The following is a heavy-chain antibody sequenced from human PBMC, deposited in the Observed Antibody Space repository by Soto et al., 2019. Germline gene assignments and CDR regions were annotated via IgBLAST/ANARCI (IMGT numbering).Heavy chain of an antibody. Sequence: QVQLVQSGAEVKKPGSSVKVSCKASEGTFSSYAISWVRQAPGQGLEWMGGIIPIFGTANYAQKFQGRVTITADESTSTAYMELSSLRSEDTAVYYCARGGGVQLYYYYYGMDVWGQGTTVTVSS. CDR1: EGTFSSYA. CDR3: ARGGGVQLYYYYYGMDV. J-gene: IGHJ6*02. D-gene: IGHD1-1*01. CDR2: IIPIFGTA. V-gene: IGHV1-69*01.